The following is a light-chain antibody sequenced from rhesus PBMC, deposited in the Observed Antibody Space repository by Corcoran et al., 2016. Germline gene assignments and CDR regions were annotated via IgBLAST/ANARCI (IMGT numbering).Light chain of an antibody. CDR1: SSDIGGYNY. V-gene: IGLV2-23*01. CDR2: DVS. CDR3: SSDAGSNTYI. J-gene: IGLJ1*01. Sequence: QAALTQPPSVSGSPGQSVTISCTGTSSDIGGYNYVSWYQQHPGKAPKLMIYDVSKRPSGVSDRFSGSKSGYTASLTISGLQAEDEADYYCSSDAGSNTYIFGAGARLTVL.